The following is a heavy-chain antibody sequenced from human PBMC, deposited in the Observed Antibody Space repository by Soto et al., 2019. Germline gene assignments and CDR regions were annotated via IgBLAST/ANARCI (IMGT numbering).Heavy chain of an antibody. Sequence: GASVKVSCKASGGTFSSYAISWVRQAPGQGLEWMGGIIPIFGTANYAQKFQGRVTITADKSTSTAYMELSSLRSEDTAVYYCATSSRGRFGGLDLWGQGTTVTVSS. D-gene: IGHD3-10*01. CDR3: ATSSRGRFGGLDL. V-gene: IGHV1-69*06. CDR1: GGTFSSYA. J-gene: IGHJ6*02. CDR2: IIPIFGTA.